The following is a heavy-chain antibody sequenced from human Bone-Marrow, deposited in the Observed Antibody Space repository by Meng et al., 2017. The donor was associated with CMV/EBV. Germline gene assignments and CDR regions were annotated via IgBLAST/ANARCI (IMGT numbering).Heavy chain of an antibody. D-gene: IGHD1-26*01. Sequence: ASVKVSCKASGYTFTSYGISWVRQAPGQGLEWMGWISAYNGNTNYAQKLQGRVTMTTDTSTSTAYMELRSLRSDDTAVYYCARDFGVGATLLVYYYYCMDVWGQGTTVTGSS. J-gene: IGHJ6*02. CDR3: ARDFGVGATLLVYYYYCMDV. CDR2: ISAYNGNT. V-gene: IGHV1-18*01. CDR1: GYTFTSYG.